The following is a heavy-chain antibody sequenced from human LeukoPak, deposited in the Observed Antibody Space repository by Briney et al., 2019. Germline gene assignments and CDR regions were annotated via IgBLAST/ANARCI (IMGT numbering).Heavy chain of an antibody. J-gene: IGHJ4*02. CDR3: ARRPVSRTLDY. V-gene: IGHV3-23*01. CDR2: ILESGART. Sequence: GGSLRLSCAASGFTFNNHAMTWVRQAPGRGLEWVASILESGARTYYPDSVKGRFTISGDNSKNTLYLQMNSLTAEDTAIYYCARRPVSRTLDYWGQGTLVTVSS. CDR1: GFTFNNHA.